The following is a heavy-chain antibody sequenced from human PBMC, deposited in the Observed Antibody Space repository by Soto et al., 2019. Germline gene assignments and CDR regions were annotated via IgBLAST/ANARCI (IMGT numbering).Heavy chain of an antibody. CDR1: GFTFSSYG. J-gene: IGHJ3*02. D-gene: IGHD2-15*01. CDR3: ARAHCSGGSCYYKWDAFDI. Sequence: HPGGSLRLSCAASGFTFSSYGMHWVRQAPGKGLEWVAVIWYDGSNKYYADSVKGRFTISRDNSKNTLYLQMNSLRAEDTAVYYCARAHCSGGSCYYKWDAFDIWGQGTMVTVSS. V-gene: IGHV3-33*01. CDR2: IWYDGSNK.